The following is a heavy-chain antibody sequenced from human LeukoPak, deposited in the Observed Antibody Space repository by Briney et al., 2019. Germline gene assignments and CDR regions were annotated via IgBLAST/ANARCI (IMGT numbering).Heavy chain of an antibody. Sequence: GGSLRLSCAASGFTVSSNYMSWVRQAPGKGLEWVSVIYSGGSTYYADSVKGRFTISRDNSKNSLYLQMNSLRAEDTAVYYCASAPRRVTMVRGVIGYWGQGTLVTVSS. J-gene: IGHJ4*02. CDR3: ASAPRRVTMVRGVIGY. CDR2: IYSGGST. V-gene: IGHV3-66*01. CDR1: GFTVSSNY. D-gene: IGHD3-10*01.